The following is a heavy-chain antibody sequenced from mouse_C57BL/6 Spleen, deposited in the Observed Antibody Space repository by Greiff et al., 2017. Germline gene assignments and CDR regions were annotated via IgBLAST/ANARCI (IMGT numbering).Heavy chain of an antibody. CDR1: GYSITSGYY. D-gene: IGHD1-1*01. CDR3: AREGGSSSYWYFDV. Sequence: EVQLVESGPGLVKPSQSLSLTCSVTGYSITSGYYWNWIRQFPGNQLEWMGYISYDGSNNYNPSLKNRISITRDTSKNQFFLKLNSVTTEDTATYYCAREGGSSSYWYFDVWGTGTTVTVSS. V-gene: IGHV3-6*01. J-gene: IGHJ1*03. CDR2: ISYDGSN.